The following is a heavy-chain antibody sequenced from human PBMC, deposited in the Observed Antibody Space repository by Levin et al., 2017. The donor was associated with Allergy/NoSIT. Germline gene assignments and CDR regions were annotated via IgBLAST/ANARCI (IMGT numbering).Heavy chain of an antibody. CDR1: GGSVATGDFY. D-gene: IGHD5-24*01. CDR3: ARGLLQSAGFFDY. CDR2: FYYSGST. V-gene: IGHV4-30-4*01. Sequence: PSETLSLTCSVSGGSVATGDFYWTWFRQPPGKGLEWIGYFYYSGSTLYNPSLKSRVSIELDTSNNQFSLNLHSVTAADTAVYYCARGLLQSAGFFDYWGQGTLVSVSS. J-gene: IGHJ4*02.